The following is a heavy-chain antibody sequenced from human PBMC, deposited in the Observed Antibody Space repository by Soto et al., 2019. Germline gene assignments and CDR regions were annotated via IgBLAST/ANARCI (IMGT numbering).Heavy chain of an antibody. CDR3: ARAPRMSYYYYGMDV. J-gene: IGHJ6*02. D-gene: IGHD2-8*01. V-gene: IGHV4-34*01. CDR2: INHSGST. CDR1: GGSFSGYY. Sequence: SETLSLTCAVYGGSFSGYYWSWIRQPPGKGLEWIGEINHSGSTNYNPSLKSRVTISVDTSKNQFSLKLSSVTAADTAVYYCARAPRMSYYYYGMDVWGQGTTVTVSS.